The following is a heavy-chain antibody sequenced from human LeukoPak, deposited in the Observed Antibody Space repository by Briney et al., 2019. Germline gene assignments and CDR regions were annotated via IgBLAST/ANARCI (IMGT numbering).Heavy chain of an antibody. CDR2: ILYSGSA. V-gene: IGHV4-31*03. J-gene: IGHJ5*02. Sequence: SETLSLTCTVSGGSISNGGYYWSWIRQLPGKGLEWIGYILYSGSAHYSPSLKSRVTISVDTSKNQFSLNVSSVTAADTGIYYCARHAASMVYRTRYPLDPWGQGTLVTVSS. CDR3: ARHAASMVYRTRYPLDP. CDR1: GGSISNGGYY. D-gene: IGHD2-8*01.